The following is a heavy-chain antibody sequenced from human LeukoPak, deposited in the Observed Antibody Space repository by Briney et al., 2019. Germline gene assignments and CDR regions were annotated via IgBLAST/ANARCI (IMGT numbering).Heavy chain of an antibody. CDR3: ARDGIFDY. Sequence: GGSLRLSCAASGFTFDDYGMSWVRQAPGKGLEWVSSIRSGSTYINYADSVKGRFTISRDDAKKSLYLQMNSLRAEDTAVYYCARDGIFDYWGQGTLVTVSS. CDR2: IRSGSTYI. CDR1: GFTFDDYG. V-gene: IGHV3-21*01. J-gene: IGHJ4*02.